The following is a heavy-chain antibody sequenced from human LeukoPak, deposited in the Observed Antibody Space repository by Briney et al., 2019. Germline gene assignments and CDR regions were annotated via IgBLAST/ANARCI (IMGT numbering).Heavy chain of an antibody. D-gene: IGHD1-1*01. CDR1: GFTFSNAW. Sequence: GGSLRLSCAASGFTFSNAWMSWVRQAPGKGLEWVGRIKSNTDGGTADYAAPVKDRVTISRDDSKNTLYLQMNSLKTEDTAVYYCTADPRNGYYFDYWGQGTLGTVSS. CDR2: IKSNTDGGTA. J-gene: IGHJ4*02. V-gene: IGHV3-15*01. CDR3: TADPRNGYYFDY.